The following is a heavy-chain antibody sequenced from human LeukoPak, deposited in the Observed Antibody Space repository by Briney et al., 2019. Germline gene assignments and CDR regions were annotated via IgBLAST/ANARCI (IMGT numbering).Heavy chain of an antibody. J-gene: IGHJ4*02. D-gene: IGHD3-10*01. V-gene: IGHV3-23*01. CDR2: ISGSYGST. CDR3: ARSMVRGVIGGVDY. CDR1: GFTFSSYA. Sequence: GGSLRLSCAASGFTFSSYAMSWVRQAPGKGLEWVSAISGSYGSTYYADSVKGRFTISRDNSKNTLFLQMNSLRAEDTAVYYCARSMVRGVIGGVDYWGQGTLVTVSS.